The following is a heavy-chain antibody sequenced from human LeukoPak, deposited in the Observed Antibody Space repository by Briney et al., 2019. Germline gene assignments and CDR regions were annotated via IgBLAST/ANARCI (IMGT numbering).Heavy chain of an antibody. CDR3: ARGGDRLVVVAANSPFDY. J-gene: IGHJ4*02. D-gene: IGHD2-15*01. CDR1: GYTFTGYY. Sequence: ASVKVSCKASGYTFTGYYMHWVRQAPGQGLEWMGWINPNSGGTNYAQKFQGWVTMTRDTSISTAYMELSRLRSDDTAVYYCARGGDRLVVVAANSPFDYWGQGTLVTVSS. V-gene: IGHV1-2*04. CDR2: INPNSGGT.